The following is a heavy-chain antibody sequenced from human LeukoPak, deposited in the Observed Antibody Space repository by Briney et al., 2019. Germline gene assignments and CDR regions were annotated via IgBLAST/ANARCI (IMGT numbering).Heavy chain of an antibody. CDR2: ISSSTSPL. Sequence: GGSVPHFCSPSGFTLSSQIMNWPRQAPGKGLEWVSYISSSTSPLYSTHSMNGRFTISRDNAKNSLYLQMNSLRAEDTAVYYCAIDFSGDYWGQGNLGPVSS. J-gene: IGHJ4*03. CDR1: GFTLSSQI. V-gene: IGHV3-21*01. D-gene: IGHD1-1*01. CDR3: AIDFSGDY.